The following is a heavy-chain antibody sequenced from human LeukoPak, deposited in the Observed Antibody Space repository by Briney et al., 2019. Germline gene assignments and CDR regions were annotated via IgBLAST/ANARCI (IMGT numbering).Heavy chain of an antibody. CDR1: GGSFSGYY. CDR2: INHSGST. Sequence: SETLSLTCAVYGGSFSGYYWSWIRQPPGKGLEWIEEINHSGSTNYNLSLKSRVTISVDTSKNQFSLKLSSVTAADTAVYYCATADAEEMATNYYYYYGMDVWGQGTTVTVSS. V-gene: IGHV4-34*01. J-gene: IGHJ6*02. CDR3: ATADAEEMATNYYYYYGMDV. D-gene: IGHD5-24*01.